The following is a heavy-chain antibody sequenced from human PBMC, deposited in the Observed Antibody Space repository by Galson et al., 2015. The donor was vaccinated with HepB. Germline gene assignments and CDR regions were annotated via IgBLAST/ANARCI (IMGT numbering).Heavy chain of an antibody. CDR2: FDPEDGET. D-gene: IGHD3-16*01. Sequence: SVKVSCKVSGYTLTELSMHWVRQAPGKGLEWMGGFDPEDGETIYAQKFQGRVTMTEDTSTDTAYMELSSLRSEDTAVYYCAREVVGLRLGELPGGHYFYYFDYWGQGTLVTVSS. J-gene: IGHJ4*02. CDR1: GYTLTELS. V-gene: IGHV1-24*01. CDR3: AREVVGLRLGELPGGHYFYYFDY.